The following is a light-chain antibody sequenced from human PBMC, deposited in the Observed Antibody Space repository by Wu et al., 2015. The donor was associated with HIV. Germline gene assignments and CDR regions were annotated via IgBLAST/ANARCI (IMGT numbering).Light chain of an antibody. Sequence: ERDXSPAGPVRVLAATLPGTSRNLGHGLPRLLIYSASTRATGIPARFSGSGSGTEFTLTISNMQSEDFAVYYCQQYNNWPRTFGQGTKVEIK. V-gene: IGKV3-15*01. CDR3: QQYNNWPRT. J-gene: IGKJ1*01. CDR2: SAS. CDR1: RVLAAT.